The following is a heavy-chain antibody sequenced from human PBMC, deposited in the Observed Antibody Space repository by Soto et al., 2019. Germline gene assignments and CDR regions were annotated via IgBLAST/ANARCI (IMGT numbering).Heavy chain of an antibody. D-gene: IGHD3-10*01. CDR1: GYTFTSYA. Sequence: QVQLVQSGAEVKKPGASVKVSCKASGYTFTSYAMHWVRQAPGQRLEWMGYINACNGNTKYSQKFQGRVTITRDTSASTAYIELSSLRSEDTAVYYCARWGENVSGSVSYYSKVLVYFDYWGQGTLVTVSS. CDR2: INACNGNT. CDR3: ARWGENVSGSVSYYSKVLVYFDY. J-gene: IGHJ4*02. V-gene: IGHV1-3*01.